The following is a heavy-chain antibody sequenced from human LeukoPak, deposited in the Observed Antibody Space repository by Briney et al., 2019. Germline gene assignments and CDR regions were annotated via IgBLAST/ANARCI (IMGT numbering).Heavy chain of an antibody. CDR2: ISGSGAST. V-gene: IGHV3-23*01. D-gene: IGHD6-19*01. CDR3: AKSNRISVAGGVGY. Sequence: GGSLRLSCAASEFSVGSNYMTWVRQAPGKGLEWVSTISGSGASTYYADSMKGRFTISRDNSKNTLYLQMNSLRAEDTAIYYCAKSNRISVAGGVGYWGQGTLVTVSS. J-gene: IGHJ4*02. CDR1: EFSVGSNY.